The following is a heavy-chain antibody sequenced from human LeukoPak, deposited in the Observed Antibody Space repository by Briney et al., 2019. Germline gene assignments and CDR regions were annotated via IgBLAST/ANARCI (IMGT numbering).Heavy chain of an antibody. CDR1: GFTFSSYA. CDR2: ISGSGGST. Sequence: GGSLRLSCAASGFTFSSYAMSWVRQAPGKGLEWVSAISGSGGSTYYADSVKGRFTISRDNSKNTLYLQMNSLRAEDTAVYYCAIDYYDSSGYYGSDYWGQGTLVTVSS. CDR3: AIDYYDSSGYYGSDY. D-gene: IGHD3-22*01. V-gene: IGHV3-23*01. J-gene: IGHJ4*02.